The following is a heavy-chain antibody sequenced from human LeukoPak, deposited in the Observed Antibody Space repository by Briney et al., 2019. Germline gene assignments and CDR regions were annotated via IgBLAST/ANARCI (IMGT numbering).Heavy chain of an antibody. V-gene: IGHV1-69*05. CDR3: ARGLGTPVYFDY. CDR1: GGTFSSYA. D-gene: IGHD3/OR15-3a*01. Sequence: SVKVSCKASGGTFSSYAISWVRQAPGQGLEWMGGIIPIFGTANYAQKFQGRVTITTDESTSTAYMELGSLRSEDTAVYYCARGLGTPVYFDYWGQGTLVTVSS. J-gene: IGHJ4*02. CDR2: IIPIFGTA.